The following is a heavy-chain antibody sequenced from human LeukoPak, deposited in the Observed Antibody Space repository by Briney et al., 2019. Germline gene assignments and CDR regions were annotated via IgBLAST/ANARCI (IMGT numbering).Heavy chain of an antibody. J-gene: IGHJ4*02. CDR3: ARGRWYADY. V-gene: IGHV2-70*11. CDR1: GFSRSTSGMC. CDR2: IDWDDDK. D-gene: IGHD2-2*01. Sequence: SGPTLVNPTQTLTLTCTYSGFSRSTSGMCVSWIRQPPGKALEWLARIDWDDDKYYSTSLKTRLTISKDTSKNQVVLTMTNLDPVDTATYYCARGRWYADYWGQGILVTVSS.